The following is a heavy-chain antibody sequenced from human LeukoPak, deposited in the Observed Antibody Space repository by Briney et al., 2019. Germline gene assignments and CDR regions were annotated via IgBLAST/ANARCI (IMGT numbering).Heavy chain of an antibody. V-gene: IGHV4-4*07. CDR2: IYTSGST. CDR3: ARSYSGSYYVGFDY. CDR1: GGSISSYY. Sequence: KTSGTLSLTCAVSGGSISSYYWSWIRQPAGKGLEWIGRIYTSGSTNYNPSLKSRVTMSVDTSKNQFSLKLSSVTAADTAVYYCARSYSGSYYVGFDYWGQGTLVTVSS. J-gene: IGHJ4*02. D-gene: IGHD1-26*01.